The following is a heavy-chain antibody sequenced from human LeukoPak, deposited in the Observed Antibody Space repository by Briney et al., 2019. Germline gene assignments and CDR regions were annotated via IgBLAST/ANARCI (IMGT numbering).Heavy chain of an antibody. CDR2: INWNGGST. Sequence: GGSLRLSCAASGFTFSSYSMNWVRQAPGKGLEWVSGINWNGGSTGYADSVKGRFTISRDNAKNSLYLQMNSLRAEDTALYYCARDYRARYYDSSGYYGYWGQGTLVTVSS. J-gene: IGHJ4*02. V-gene: IGHV3-20*04. CDR1: GFTFSSYS. CDR3: ARDYRARYYDSSGYYGY. D-gene: IGHD3-22*01.